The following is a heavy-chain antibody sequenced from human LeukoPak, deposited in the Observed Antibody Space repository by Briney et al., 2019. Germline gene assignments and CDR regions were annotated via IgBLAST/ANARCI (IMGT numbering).Heavy chain of an antibody. Sequence: ASVKVSRKASGYTFTNYAVNWVRQAPGQGLEWMGWINTNTGNPTYAQGFTGRFVFSLDTSVSTAYLQISSLKAEDTAVYYCARVGYCTGGSCLRFDYWGQGTLVTVSS. D-gene: IGHD2-15*01. J-gene: IGHJ4*02. CDR1: GYTFTNYA. CDR2: INTNTGNP. CDR3: ARVGYCTGGSCLRFDY. V-gene: IGHV7-4-1*02.